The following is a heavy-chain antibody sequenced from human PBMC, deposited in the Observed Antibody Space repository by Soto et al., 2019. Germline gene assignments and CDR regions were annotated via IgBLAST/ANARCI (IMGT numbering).Heavy chain of an antibody. V-gene: IGHV4-34*01. CDR3: ARGRGIVLWFGDHDAFDI. D-gene: IGHD3-10*01. J-gene: IGHJ3*02. CDR1: GGSFSGYY. CDR2: INHSGST. Sequence: QVQLQRWGAGLLKPSETLSLTCAVYGGSFSGYYWSWIRQPPGKGLECIGEINHSGSTNYNPSLKSRVTISVDTSKNQFSLKLSSVTAADTAAYYCARGRGIVLWFGDHDAFDIWGQGTMDTVS.